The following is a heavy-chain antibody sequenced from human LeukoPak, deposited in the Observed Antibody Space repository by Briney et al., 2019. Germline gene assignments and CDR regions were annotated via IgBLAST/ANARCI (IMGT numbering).Heavy chain of an antibody. V-gene: IGHV4-39*01. D-gene: IGHD6-13*01. Sequence: PSETLSLTCTVSGGSLRSSNYYWGWIRQPPGKGLEWIGSIYYSGSTYYNPSLKSRVTISVDTSKNEFSLKLSSVTAADMATYYCARSIAGDGPTHNWFGPWGQGALVTVSS. CDR1: GGSLRSSNYY. CDR2: IYYSGST. CDR3: ARSIAGDGPTHNWFGP. J-gene: IGHJ5*02.